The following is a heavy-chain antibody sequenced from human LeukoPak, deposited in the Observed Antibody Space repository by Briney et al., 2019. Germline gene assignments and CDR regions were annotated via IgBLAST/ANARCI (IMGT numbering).Heavy chain of an antibody. CDR3: AYNSPRDYGDYDSPADAFDI. Sequence: ASVKASYLASGYSFNGYYIHGLRQAPGHGREWMGRINPNSGGTNYAEKFQGRVTMTRDTSISTPYMELSRLRSDDTAAYYCAYNSPRDYGDYDSPADAFDIWGQGAMVTVSS. CDR1: GYSFNGYY. D-gene: IGHD4-17*01. V-gene: IGHV1-2*06. J-gene: IGHJ3*02. CDR2: INPNSGGT.